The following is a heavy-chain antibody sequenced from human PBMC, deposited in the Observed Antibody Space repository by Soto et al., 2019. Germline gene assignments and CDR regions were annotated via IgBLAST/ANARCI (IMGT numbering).Heavy chain of an antibody. Sequence: PGGSLRLSCAASGFTFGSYAMNWVRQAPGKGLEWVSDISGSGISTHYADSVKGRFTISRDNSKNTLYLQMNSLRAEDTAVYHCARDRTYSTGWSFGNDGLDVWGQGTTVTVSS. D-gene: IGHD6-19*01. J-gene: IGHJ6*02. CDR1: GFTFGSYA. V-gene: IGHV3-23*01. CDR2: ISGSGIST. CDR3: ARDRTYSTGWSFGNDGLDV.